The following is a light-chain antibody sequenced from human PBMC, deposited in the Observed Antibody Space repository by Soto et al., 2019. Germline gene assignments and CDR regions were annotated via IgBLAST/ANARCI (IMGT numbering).Light chain of an antibody. CDR1: SSNIGTNY. J-gene: IGLJ2*01. V-gene: IGLV1-47*02. CDR2: YEN. Sequence: QAVVTQPPSASGTPGQRVIISCSGSSSNIGTNYVYWYQQLPGTAPKLLIYYENQRPSGVPDRFSGSKSGTSASLAISGLRSEDEADYFCAAWDDSMSGVVFGGGTKLTVL. CDR3: AAWDDSMSGVV.